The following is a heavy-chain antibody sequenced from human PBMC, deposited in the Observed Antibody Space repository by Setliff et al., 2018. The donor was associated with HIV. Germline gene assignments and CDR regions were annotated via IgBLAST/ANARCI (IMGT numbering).Heavy chain of an antibody. CDR1: GFTFSTYC. D-gene: IGHD4-17*01. CDR2: ISSSSSYT. V-gene: IGHV3-21*01. J-gene: IGHJ1*01. Sequence: SGGSLRLSCAASGFTFSTYCRNWVRQAPGKGLEWVSYISSSSSYTHYADSVKGRFTISRDNVKDSLYLQMNSLRAEDTAVYYCARRPDYGRGKYFQHWGQGTLVTVS. CDR3: ARRPDYGRGKYFQH.